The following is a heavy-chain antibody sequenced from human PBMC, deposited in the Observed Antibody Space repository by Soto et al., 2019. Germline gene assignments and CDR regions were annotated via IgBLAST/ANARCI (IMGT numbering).Heavy chain of an antibody. CDR2: ISAYNGNT. Sequence: GASVKVSCKASGYTFTSYGISWVRPAPGQGLEWMGWISAYNGNTNYAQKLQGRITMTTDTSTSTANRELRSLRSDDTAVYYCARDQGAECCDSSGYFVWGQGTMVTVSS. J-gene: IGHJ3*01. CDR1: GYTFTSYG. D-gene: IGHD3-22*01. CDR3: ARDQGAECCDSSGYFV. V-gene: IGHV1-18*01.